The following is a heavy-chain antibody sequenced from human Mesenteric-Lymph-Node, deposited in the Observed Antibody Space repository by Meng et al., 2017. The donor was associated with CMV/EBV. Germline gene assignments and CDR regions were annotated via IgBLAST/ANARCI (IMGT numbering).Heavy chain of an antibody. V-gene: IGHV3-21*01. J-gene: IGHJ5*02. Sequence: GCSSSDYSMSWVSKEPGRQPEGVATMRRSVTKTNYADAVKGRFTIARDNATNSLYLKMNSLKPEDTAIYYWAKNGVYSSSWIRWFDAWGQGTLVTVSS. CDR3: AKNGVYSSSWIRWFDA. CDR2: MRRSVTKT. D-gene: IGHD6-13*01. CDR1: GCSSSDYS.